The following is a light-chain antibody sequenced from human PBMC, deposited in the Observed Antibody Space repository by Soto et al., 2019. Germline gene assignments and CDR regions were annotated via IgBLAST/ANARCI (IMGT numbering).Light chain of an antibody. CDR3: CSYAGSNTWV. V-gene: IGLV2-11*02. Sequence: QSALTQPRSVSGSPGQSVTISCNGASSDVGGYNYVSWHQQHPGKAPKLIIFAVTQRPSGVPDRVSGSKSGNTASLTISGLQADDEADYYCCSYAGSNTWVFGGGTKLTVL. CDR2: AVT. J-gene: IGLJ3*02. CDR1: SSDVGGYNY.